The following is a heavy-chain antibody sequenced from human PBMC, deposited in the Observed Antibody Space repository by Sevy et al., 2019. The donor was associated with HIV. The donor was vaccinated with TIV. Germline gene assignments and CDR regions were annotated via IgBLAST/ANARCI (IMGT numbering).Heavy chain of an antibody. CDR3: ARVPSAQYSSSWYYFDY. CDR2: ISSYNDNT. J-gene: IGHJ4*02. Sequence: ASVKVSCKASGYTFTSYGITWVRQAPGQGLEWMGWISSYNDNTNYAQNIQGRVTMTTDTSTSTAYMELRSLRSDDTAVYYCARVPSAQYSSSWYYFDYWGQGTLVTVSS. D-gene: IGHD6-13*01. CDR1: GYTFTSYG. V-gene: IGHV1-18*01.